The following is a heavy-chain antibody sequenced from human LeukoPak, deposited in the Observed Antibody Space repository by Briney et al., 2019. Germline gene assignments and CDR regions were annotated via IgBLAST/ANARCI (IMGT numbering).Heavy chain of an antibody. D-gene: IGHD5-18*01. CDR2: IYWDDDK. CDR3: ARPKGYSYGGYAFDI. CDR1: GFSLSTSGVG. Sequence: SGPTLVKPTQTLTLTCTFSGFSLSTSGVGVGWIRQPPGKALEWLALIYWDDDKRYSPSLKSRLTITKDTSKNQVVLTMTNMDPEDTATYYCARPKGYSYGGYAFDIWGQGTMVTVSS. V-gene: IGHV2-5*02. J-gene: IGHJ3*02.